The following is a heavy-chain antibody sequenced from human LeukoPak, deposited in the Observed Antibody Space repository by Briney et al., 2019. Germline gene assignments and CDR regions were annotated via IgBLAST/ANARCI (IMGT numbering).Heavy chain of an antibody. V-gene: IGHV3-9*01. D-gene: IGHD1-26*01. J-gene: IGHJ4*02. CDR2: ISWNSGSI. CDR1: GFTFDDYA. CDR3: AKGRVRASGSYYWNFDY. Sequence: PGRSLRLSCAASGFTFDDYAMHWVRQAPGKGLEWVSGISWNSGSIGYADSVKGRFTISRDNAKNSLYLQMNSLRAEDTALYYCAKGRVRASGSYYWNFDYWGQGTLVTVSS.